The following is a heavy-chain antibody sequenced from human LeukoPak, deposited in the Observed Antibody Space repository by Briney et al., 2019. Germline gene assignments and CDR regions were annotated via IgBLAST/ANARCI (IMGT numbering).Heavy chain of an antibody. Sequence: AGGSLRLSCAASGFTFSFYDMNWVRQAPGKGLEWVSYISSSGNTIYYADSVKGRFTISRDNANNSLYLQMNSLRAEDTAVYYCARVLWRTVVTPFDYWGQGTLVTVSS. D-gene: IGHD4-23*01. CDR1: GFTFSFYD. V-gene: IGHV3-48*03. J-gene: IGHJ4*02. CDR3: ARVLWRTVVTPFDY. CDR2: ISSSGNTI.